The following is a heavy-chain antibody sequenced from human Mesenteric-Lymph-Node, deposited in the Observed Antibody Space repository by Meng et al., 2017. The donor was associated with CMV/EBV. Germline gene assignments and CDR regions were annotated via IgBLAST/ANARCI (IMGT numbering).Heavy chain of an antibody. V-gene: IGHV3-30*04. CDR2: ISYDGSNK. J-gene: IGHJ3*02. CDR3: AKGRSSGYTLGAFDI. CDR1: GFTFSSYA. Sequence: GESLKISCAASGFTFSSYAMHWVRQAPGKGLEWVAVISYDGSNKYYADSVKGRFTISRDNSKNTLYLQMNSLRAEDTAVYYCAKGRSSGYTLGAFDIWGQGTMVTVS. D-gene: IGHD3-22*01.